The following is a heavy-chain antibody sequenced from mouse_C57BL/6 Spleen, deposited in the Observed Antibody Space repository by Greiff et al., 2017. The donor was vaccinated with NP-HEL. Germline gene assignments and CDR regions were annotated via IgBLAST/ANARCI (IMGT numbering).Heavy chain of an antibody. J-gene: IGHJ2*01. V-gene: IGHV1-55*01. CDR2: IYPGSGST. D-gene: IGHD1-1*01. Sequence: VQLQQPGAELVKPGASVKMSCKASGYTFTSYWITWVKQRPGQGLEWIGDIYPGSGSTNYNEKFKSKATLTVDTSSSTAYMQLSSLTSEDSAVYYCARMGYYGSSFYFDYWGQGTTLTVSS. CDR3: ARMGYYGSSFYFDY. CDR1: GYTFTSYW.